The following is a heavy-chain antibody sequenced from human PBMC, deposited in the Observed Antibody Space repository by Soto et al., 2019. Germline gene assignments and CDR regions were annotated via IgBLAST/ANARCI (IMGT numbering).Heavy chain of an antibody. CDR2: ISWNSGNI. CDR3: AKDGGAVAVAGPFDY. V-gene: IGHV3-9*01. J-gene: IGHJ4*02. CDR1: GFTFDDYA. Sequence: GGSLRLSCAASGFTFDDYAMHWVRQVPGKGLEWVSCISWNSGNIGYADSVKGRFTISRDNAKNSLYLQMNSLRAEDTAFYYCAKDGGAVAVAGPFDYWGQGTLVTVSS. D-gene: IGHD6-19*01.